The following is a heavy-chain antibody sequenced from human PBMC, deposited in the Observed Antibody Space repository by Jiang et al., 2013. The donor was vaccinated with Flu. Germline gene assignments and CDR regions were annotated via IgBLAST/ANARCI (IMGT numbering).Heavy chain of an antibody. CDR3: ARYYDDNGGYFDY. V-gene: IGHV6-1*01. CDR2: TYYRSKWYN. Sequence: QTLSLTCAISGDSVSTNSAAWNWIRQSPSRDLEWLGRTYYRSKWYNDYAVSVKSRITFSPDTSKNQFSLHLNSVTPEDTAVYYCARYYDDNGGYFDYWGQGTLVTVSS. D-gene: IGHD3-16*01. CDR1: GDSVSTNSAA. J-gene: IGHJ4*02.